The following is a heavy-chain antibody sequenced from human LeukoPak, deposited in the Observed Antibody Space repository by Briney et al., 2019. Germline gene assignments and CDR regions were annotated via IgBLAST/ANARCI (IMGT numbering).Heavy chain of an antibody. Sequence: QPGRSLRLSCVGSGFTFDDYAMHWVRQAPGKGLEWVSAISGSGGRTTYAQSVKGRFTISRDNLKNTLYLQMNSLRAEDTAVYYCAKDWDISNWYGRFDPWGQGTLVTVSS. CDR2: ISGSGGRT. J-gene: IGHJ5*02. CDR1: GFTFDDYA. D-gene: IGHD6-13*01. V-gene: IGHV3-23*01. CDR3: AKDWDISNWYGRFDP.